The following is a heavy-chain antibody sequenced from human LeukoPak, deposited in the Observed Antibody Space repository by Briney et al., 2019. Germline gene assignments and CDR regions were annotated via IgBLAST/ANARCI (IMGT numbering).Heavy chain of an antibody. V-gene: IGHV3-23*01. CDR2: ISGSGGST. D-gene: IGHD6-13*01. CDR3: AKDSGPYSSSWWVY. Sequence: GGSLRLSCAASGFTFSSYAMSWVRQAPGKGLGWVSAISGSGGSTYYADSVKGRFTISRDNSKNTLYLQMNSLRAEDTAVYYCAKDSGPYSSSWWVYWGQGTLVTVSS. J-gene: IGHJ4*02. CDR1: GFTFSSYA.